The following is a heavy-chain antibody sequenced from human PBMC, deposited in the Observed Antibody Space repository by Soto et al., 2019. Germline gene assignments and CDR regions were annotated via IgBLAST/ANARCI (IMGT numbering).Heavy chain of an antibody. D-gene: IGHD3-10*01. Sequence: PGGSLRLSCADSGFTFSDYSMSWIRQAPGTGLEWVSYISSSSSYTNYADSVKGRFTISRDNAKNSLYLQMNSLRAEDTAVYYCARVDNPPWFGELSYFDYWGQGTLVTVSS. J-gene: IGHJ4*02. V-gene: IGHV3-11*06. CDR3: ARVDNPPWFGELSYFDY. CDR2: ISSSSSYT. CDR1: GFTFSDYS.